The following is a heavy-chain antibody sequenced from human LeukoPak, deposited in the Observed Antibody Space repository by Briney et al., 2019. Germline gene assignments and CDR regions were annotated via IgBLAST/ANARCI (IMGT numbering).Heavy chain of an antibody. CDR3: ARGARTVVTQDFQH. Sequence: SETLSLTCTVSGYSISSGYYWGWIRQPPGKGLEWIGSIYHSGSTYYNPSLKSRVTISVDTSKNQFSLKLSSVTAADTAVYYCARGARTVVTQDFQHWGQGTLVTVSS. CDR1: GYSISSGYY. D-gene: IGHD4-23*01. CDR2: IYHSGST. J-gene: IGHJ1*01. V-gene: IGHV4-38-2*02.